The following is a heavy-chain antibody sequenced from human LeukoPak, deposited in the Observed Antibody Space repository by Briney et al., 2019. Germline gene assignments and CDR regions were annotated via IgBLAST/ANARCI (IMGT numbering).Heavy chain of an antibody. D-gene: IGHD2-15*01. Sequence: GGSLRLSCAASGFTFSDYAMAWVRQAPGKGLEWVSGLSGGGGNTFYADSVKGRFTISMDNHNNTVSLQMNSLRAEDTAIYYCAKDHSFKISCYGYFESWGQGALVAVSS. J-gene: IGHJ4*02. CDR2: LSGGGGNT. V-gene: IGHV3-23*01. CDR1: GFTFSDYA. CDR3: AKDHSFKISCYGYFES.